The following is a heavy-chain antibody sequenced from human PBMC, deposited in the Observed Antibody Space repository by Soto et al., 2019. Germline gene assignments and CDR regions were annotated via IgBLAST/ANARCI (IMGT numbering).Heavy chain of an antibody. D-gene: IGHD1-1*01. CDR1: GFTFNAYS. J-gene: IGHJ4*02. CDR3: ARPDGATYNFRY. Sequence: VQLLESGGRLVQPGGSLRLSCAASGFTFNAYSLSWVRQAPGKGLEWVSAISTTGGGTYYADSVKGRFTISRDNSQNTLSLQMNSLRAEDTAVYYCARPDGATYNFRYWGQGTLVTVSS. V-gene: IGHV3-23*01. CDR2: ISTTGGGT.